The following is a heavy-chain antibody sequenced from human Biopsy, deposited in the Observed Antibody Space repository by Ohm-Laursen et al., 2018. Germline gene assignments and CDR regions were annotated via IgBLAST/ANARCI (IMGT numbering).Heavy chain of an antibody. V-gene: IGHV4-59*01. J-gene: IGHJ2*01. D-gene: IGHD3-22*01. Sequence: SDTLSLTCTVSGDSISSYYWSWIRQPPGKGLEWIGYVYYTGSTDYNPSLQSRVTISVDTSKNHFSLRLRSVTPAGTAIYCARDRGYYSDRTVPGYFDLWGRGTLVTVSS. CDR3: ARDRGYYSDRTVPGYFDL. CDR2: VYYTGST. CDR1: GDSISSYY.